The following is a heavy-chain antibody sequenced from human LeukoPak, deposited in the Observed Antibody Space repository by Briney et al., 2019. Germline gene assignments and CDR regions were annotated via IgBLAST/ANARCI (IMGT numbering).Heavy chain of an antibody. CDR3: AKPYYYDGSGYKYYFDY. D-gene: IGHD3-22*01. V-gene: IGHV3-30*18. CDR2: ISYDGSNK. Sequence: SGRSLRLSCAASGFTFSSYGMHWVRQAPGKGLEGVAVISYDGSNKYYADSVKGRFTISRDNSKNTLYLQMNSLRAEDTAVYYCAKPYYYDGSGYKYYFDYWGQGTLVTVSS. CDR1: GFTFSSYG. J-gene: IGHJ4*02.